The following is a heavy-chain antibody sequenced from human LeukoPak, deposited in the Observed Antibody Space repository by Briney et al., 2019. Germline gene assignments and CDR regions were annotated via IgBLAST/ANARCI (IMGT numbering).Heavy chain of an antibody. J-gene: IGHJ6*02. CDR1: GGSISSYY. D-gene: IGHD3-10*01. CDR2: IYYSGST. V-gene: IGHV4-59*01. CDR3: ARDREEGLLWFGETHYYYYYGMDV. Sequence: SETLSLTCTVSGGSISSYYWSWIRQPPGKGLEWIGYIYYSGSTNYNPSLKSRVTISVDTSKNQLSLKLSSVTAADTAVYYCARDREEGLLWFGETHYYYYYGMDVWGQGTTVTVSS.